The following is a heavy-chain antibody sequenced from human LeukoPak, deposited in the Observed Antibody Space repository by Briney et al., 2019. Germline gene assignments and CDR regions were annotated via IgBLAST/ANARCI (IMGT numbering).Heavy chain of an antibody. D-gene: IGHD6-19*01. CDR2: FDPEDGET. CDR3: ATMFRSGWSLDY. V-gene: IGHV1-24*01. CDR1: GYTLTELS. Sequence: GASVKVSCKVSGYTLTELSMHWVRQAPGKGLEWMGGFDPEDGETIYAQKFQDRVTLTEDTSTDTAYLELSSLRSDDTAIYFCATMFRSGWSLDYWGQGTLVTVSS. J-gene: IGHJ4*02.